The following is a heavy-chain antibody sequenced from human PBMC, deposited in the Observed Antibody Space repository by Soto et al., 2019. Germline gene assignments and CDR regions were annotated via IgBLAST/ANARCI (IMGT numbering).Heavy chain of an antibody. Sequence: GGSLRLSCAASGFTVSSNYMSWVRQAPGKGLEWVSVIYSGGSTHYADSVKGRFTISRDNSKNTLYLQMNSLRAEDTAVYYCARADYSYYYGMDVWGQGTTVTVSS. CDR1: GFTVSSNY. J-gene: IGHJ6*02. V-gene: IGHV3-53*01. CDR3: ARADYSYYYGMDV. CDR2: IYSGGST.